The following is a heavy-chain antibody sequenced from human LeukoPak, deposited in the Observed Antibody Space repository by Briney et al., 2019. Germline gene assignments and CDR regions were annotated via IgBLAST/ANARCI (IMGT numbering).Heavy chain of an antibody. Sequence: RGSPRPSCAVSGFTFSSYAMSWVCQAPGKGLEWVSAISGSGGSTYYADSVKGRFTISRDNSKNTLYLQMNSLRAEDTAVYYCAKGKYCSSTSCYTPVDYFEYWGQGTLVTVSS. J-gene: IGHJ4*02. V-gene: IGHV3-23*01. CDR1: GFTFSSYA. CDR2: ISGSGGST. D-gene: IGHD2-2*02. CDR3: AKGKYCSSTSCYTPVDYFEY.